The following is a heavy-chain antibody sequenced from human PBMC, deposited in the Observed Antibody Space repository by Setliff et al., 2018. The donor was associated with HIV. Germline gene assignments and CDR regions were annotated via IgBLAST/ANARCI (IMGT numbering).Heavy chain of an antibody. Sequence: SETLSLTCTVSGGSISSGYYYWSWIRQHPGKGLEWIGYIYYSGTTYYNPSLESRVTISIDTSKDQFSLKLTSMTAADTAVYYCARAPERSGHFDYWGQGTLVTVSS. D-gene: IGHD3-10*01. CDR1: GGSISSGYYY. CDR3: ARAPERSGHFDY. CDR2: IYYSGTT. V-gene: IGHV4-31*03. J-gene: IGHJ4*02.